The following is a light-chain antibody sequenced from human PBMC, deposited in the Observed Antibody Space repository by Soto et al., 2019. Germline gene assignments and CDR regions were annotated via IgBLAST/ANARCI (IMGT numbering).Light chain of an antibody. J-gene: IGKJ1*01. Sequence: EFVLTQSPATLSAFPGDRVTLSCRASQALNTRLAWYQHKPGQAPRLLIYLTSNRAAGVPSRFSAWGSETDFTLTISDVEPEDFAVYYCHQRQSWPRTFGQGTKVDIK. CDR1: QALNTR. CDR2: LTS. CDR3: HQRQSWPRT. V-gene: IGKV3-11*01.